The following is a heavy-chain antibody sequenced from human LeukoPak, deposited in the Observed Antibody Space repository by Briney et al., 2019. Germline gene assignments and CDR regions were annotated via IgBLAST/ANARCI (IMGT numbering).Heavy chain of an antibody. CDR1: GGSISSSSYY. J-gene: IGHJ4*02. CDR2: IHYSGST. V-gene: IGHV4-39*01. D-gene: IGHD3-10*01. CDR3: ASHPHYYGSGSYYPSDY. Sequence: SETLSLTCTVSGGSISSSSYYWGWIRQPPGKGLEWIGSIHYSGSTYYNPSLKSRVTISVDTSKNQFSLKLSSVTAADTAVYYCASHPHYYGSGSYYPSDYWGQGTLVTVSS.